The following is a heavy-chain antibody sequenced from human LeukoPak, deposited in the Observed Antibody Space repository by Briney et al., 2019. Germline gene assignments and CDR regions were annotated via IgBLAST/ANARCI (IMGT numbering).Heavy chain of an antibody. CDR3: ARGAYSSPRALADY. D-gene: IGHD6-19*01. Sequence: PSETLSLTCTVSGGSISSFYWYWIRQPPGKGLDWIGYIHYSGSTNYNPSLKSRVTISVDTSKNQFSLKLTSVTAVDTAVYYCARGAYSSPRALADYWGQGAPVTVSS. V-gene: IGHV4-59*01. CDR1: GGSISSFY. J-gene: IGHJ4*02. CDR2: IHYSGST.